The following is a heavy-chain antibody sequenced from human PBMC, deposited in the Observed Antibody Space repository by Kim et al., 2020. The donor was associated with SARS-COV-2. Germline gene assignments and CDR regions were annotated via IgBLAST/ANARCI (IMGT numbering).Heavy chain of an antibody. CDR2: IRSKANSYAT. V-gene: IGHV3-73*01. Sequence: GGSLRLSCAASGFTFSGSAMHWVRQASGKGLEWVGRIRSKANSYATAYAASVKGRFTISRDDSKNTAYLQMNSLKTEDTAVYYCTRPVGYSYGNNYYYYYMDVWGKGTTVTVSS. CDR1: GFTFSGSA. J-gene: IGHJ6*03. D-gene: IGHD5-18*01. CDR3: TRPVGYSYGNNYYYYYMDV.